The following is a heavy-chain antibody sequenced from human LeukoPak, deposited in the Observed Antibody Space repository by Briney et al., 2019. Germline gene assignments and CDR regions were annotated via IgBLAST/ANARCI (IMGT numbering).Heavy chain of an antibody. CDR3: ARHYDHVWGSYQHTQFDY. V-gene: IGHV4-30-2*01. CDR1: GGSISSGGYY. J-gene: IGHJ4*02. D-gene: IGHD3-16*01. CDR2: IYHSGST. Sequence: PSETLSLTCTVSGGSISSGGYYWSWIRQPPGKGLEWIGYIYHSGSTYYNPSLKSRVTISVDTSRNQFSLKLSSVTAADTAVYYCARHYDHVWGSYQHTQFDYWGQGTLVTVSS.